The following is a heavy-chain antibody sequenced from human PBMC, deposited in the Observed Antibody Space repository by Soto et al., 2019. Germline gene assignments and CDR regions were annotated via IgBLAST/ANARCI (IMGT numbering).Heavy chain of an antibody. J-gene: IGHJ6*02. CDR1: GDSVSSNNAA. V-gene: IGHV6-1*01. CDR3: ARDLGSGWYLDYYGMDV. D-gene: IGHD6-19*01. Sequence: SQTLSLTCGISGDSVSSNNAAWHWIRQSPSRGLEWLGRTYYRSKWFIDYAVFVKSRIIIKPDTSKTEFTLQLNSVSPEETAVYYCARDLGSGWYLDYYGMDVWRQGTTGPVSS. CDR2: TYYRSKWFI.